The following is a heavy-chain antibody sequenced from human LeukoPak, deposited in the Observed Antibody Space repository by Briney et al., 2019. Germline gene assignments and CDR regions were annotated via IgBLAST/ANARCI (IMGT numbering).Heavy chain of an antibody. CDR1: GFTFSDYY. V-gene: IGHV3-74*01. D-gene: IGHD4-23*01. CDR2: INSDGSSA. CDR3: ARHLTYGGWNS. J-gene: IGHJ4*02. Sequence: GGSLRLSCAASGFTFSDYYMSWIRQAPGKGLVWVSRINSDGSSASYADSVKGRFTISRDNAKNTLYLQMNSLRAEDTAVYYCARHLTYGGWNSWGQGTLVTVSS.